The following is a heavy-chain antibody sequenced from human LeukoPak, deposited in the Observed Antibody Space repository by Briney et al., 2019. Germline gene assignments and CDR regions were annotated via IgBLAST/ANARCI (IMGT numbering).Heavy chain of an antibody. CDR1: GFIFNDFW. J-gene: IGHJ4*02. D-gene: IGHD6-13*01. V-gene: IGHV3-7*01. Sequence: KTGGSLRLSCTASGFIFNDFWMSWVRQAPGEGLEWVANIRQDGGAKNYVDSVKGRFTISRDNAKKSLYLQMNSLRAEDTAVYYCAPPPIAATGNWGQGTLVTVSS. CDR2: IRQDGGAK. CDR3: APPPIAATGN.